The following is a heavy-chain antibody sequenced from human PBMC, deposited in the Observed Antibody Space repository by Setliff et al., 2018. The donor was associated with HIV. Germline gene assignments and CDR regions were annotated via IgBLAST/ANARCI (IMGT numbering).Heavy chain of an antibody. CDR3: ARALYGDYGGDINWFDP. CDR2: INTNTGSP. V-gene: IGHV7-4-1*02. Sequence: GPSVKVSCKASGYTFINYAMNWVRQAPGQGLEWMGWINTNTGSPTYAQAFTGRFVFSVDTSVTTAYLQISSLKAEDTAVYYCARALYGDYGGDINWFDPWGQGTLVTVSS. J-gene: IGHJ5*02. CDR1: GYTFINYA. D-gene: IGHD4-17*01.